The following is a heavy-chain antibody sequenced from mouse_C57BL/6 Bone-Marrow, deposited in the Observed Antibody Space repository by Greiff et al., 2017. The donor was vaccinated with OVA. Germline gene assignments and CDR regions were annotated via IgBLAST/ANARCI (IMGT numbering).Heavy chain of an antibody. CDR3: ARSPPRSYSYAY. J-gene: IGHJ3*01. D-gene: IGHD6-5*01. Sequence: EVKLVESGGGLVQPGGSLSLSCAASGFTFTDYYMSWVRQPPGKALEWLGFIRNKANGYSTEYSASVQGRFTISRDNSQSILYLQMNALRAEDSATCYCARSPPRSYSYAYWGQGTLVTVSA. CDR2: IRNKANGYST. V-gene: IGHV7-3*01. CDR1: GFTFTDYY.